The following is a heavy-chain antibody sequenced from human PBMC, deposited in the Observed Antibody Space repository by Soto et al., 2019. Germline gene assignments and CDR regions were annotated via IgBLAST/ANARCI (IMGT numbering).Heavy chain of an antibody. CDR3: ARTIAVADQFDP. V-gene: IGHV1-2*04. D-gene: IGHD6-19*01. Sequence: ASVKVSCKASGYTFTDYYMHWVRQPPGQGLEWMGWINPNSGGTNYAQKFQGWVTMTRDTSISTAYMELSRLRSDDTAVYYCARTIAVADQFDPWGQGTLVTVSS. CDR1: GYTFTDYY. CDR2: INPNSGGT. J-gene: IGHJ5*02.